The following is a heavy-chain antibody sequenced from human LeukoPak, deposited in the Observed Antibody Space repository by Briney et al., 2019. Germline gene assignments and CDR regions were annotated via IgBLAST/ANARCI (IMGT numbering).Heavy chain of an antibody. CDR3: AKGDSGSYFYIGIDY. J-gene: IGHJ4*02. Sequence: GRSLRLSCAASGFTFSNYGMHWVRQAPGKGLEWVAVISYDGKYEYYADSVKGRFSISRDNSKNTLYVQMSRLRAEDTAVYYCAKGDSGSYFYIGIDYWGREPRSPSPQ. CDR2: ISYDGKYE. D-gene: IGHD1-26*01. CDR1: GFTFSNYG. V-gene: IGHV3-30*18.